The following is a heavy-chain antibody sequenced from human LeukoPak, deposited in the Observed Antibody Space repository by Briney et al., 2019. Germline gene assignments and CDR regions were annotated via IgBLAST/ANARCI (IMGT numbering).Heavy chain of an antibody. CDR2: IYYSGST. CDR1: GGSISSYY. D-gene: IGHD6-19*01. V-gene: IGHV4-59*01. J-gene: IGHJ4*02. Sequence: SETLSLTCTVSGGSISSYYWSWIRQPPGKGLEWIGYIYYSGSTNYNPSLKSRVTISVDTSKNQFSLKLSSVTAADTAVYYCARRVGRQWLDPRPEYFDYWGQGTLVTVSS. CDR3: ARRVGRQWLDPRPEYFDY.